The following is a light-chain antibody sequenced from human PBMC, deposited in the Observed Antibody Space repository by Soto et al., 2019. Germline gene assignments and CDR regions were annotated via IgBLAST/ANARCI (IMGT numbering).Light chain of an antibody. V-gene: IGLV2-8*01. CDR3: SSYAGSNTVI. CDR1: SSDVGAYDS. Sequence: QSALTQPPSASGSPGQSVTISCTGTSSDVGAYDSVSWYQQYPGKAPQLMIYEVSRRPSGVPDRFSASKSDNTASLTVSGLQAEDEADYYCSSYAGSNTVIFGGGTKLTVL. CDR2: EVS. J-gene: IGLJ2*01.